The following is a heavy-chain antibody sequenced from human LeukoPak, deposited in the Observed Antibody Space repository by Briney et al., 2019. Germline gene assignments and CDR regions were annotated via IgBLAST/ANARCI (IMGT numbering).Heavy chain of an antibody. J-gene: IGHJ6*02. CDR3: ARSVEGHWEYYYYGMDV. D-gene: IGHD1-26*01. CDR2: IYYSGST. CDR1: GGSISSYY. Sequence: PSETLSLTCTVSGGSISSYYWSWIRQPPGKGLEWIGYIYYSGSTNYNPSLKSRVTISVDTSKNQFSLKLSSVTAADTAVYYCARSVEGHWEYYYYGMDVWGQGTTVTVSS. V-gene: IGHV4-59*01.